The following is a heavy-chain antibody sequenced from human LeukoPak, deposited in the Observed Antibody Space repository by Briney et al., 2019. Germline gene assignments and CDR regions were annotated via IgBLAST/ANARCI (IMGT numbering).Heavy chain of an antibody. J-gene: IGHJ5*02. V-gene: IGHV1-69*04. CDR3: ARYPSPSSPLDP. Sequence: ASVKVSCKASGGTFSSYAISWVRQAPGQGLEWMGRIIPIFGIANYAQKFQGRVTITADKSTSTAYMELSSLRSEDTAVYYCARYPSPSSPLDPWGQGTLVTVSS. CDR2: IIPIFGIA. D-gene: IGHD6-13*01. CDR1: GGTFSSYA.